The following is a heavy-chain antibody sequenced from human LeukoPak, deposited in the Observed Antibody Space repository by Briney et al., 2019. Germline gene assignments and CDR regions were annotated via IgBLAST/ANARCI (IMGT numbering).Heavy chain of an antibody. Sequence: PGGSLRLSCVASGFTFSDYGIHWVRRAPGRGLEWVAFIRFDGSNKYYPDSVQGRFTISRDNSKNTVYLQMNSLTPEDTAFYYCAKVNSFWFDYWGQGTLVTVSS. V-gene: IGHV3-30*02. CDR2: IRFDGSNK. CDR3: AKVNSFWFDY. J-gene: IGHJ4*02. D-gene: IGHD4-23*01. CDR1: GFTFSDYG.